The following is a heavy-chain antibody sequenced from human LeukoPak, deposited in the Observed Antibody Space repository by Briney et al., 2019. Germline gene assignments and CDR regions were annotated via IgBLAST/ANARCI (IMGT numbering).Heavy chain of an antibody. Sequence: GESLKISCQTSGYNFATQWIAWVRQMPGKGLEWMGLIYPGDSDTRYSPSFQGQVTISTDKSISTAYLQWDSLKASDTAMYYCARRRDSLYSFDNWGQGTLVTVSS. J-gene: IGHJ4*02. CDR3: ARRRDSLYSFDN. V-gene: IGHV5-51*01. D-gene: IGHD3-16*01. CDR1: GYNFATQW. CDR2: IYPGDSDT.